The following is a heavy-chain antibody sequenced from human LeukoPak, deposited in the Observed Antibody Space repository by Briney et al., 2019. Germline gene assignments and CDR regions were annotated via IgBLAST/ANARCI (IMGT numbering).Heavy chain of an antibody. Sequence: GGSLRLSCAASEFSVGSNYMTWVRQAPGKGLEWDSTISGSGDNTYYADSVKGRFTISRDNSKNTLYLQMNSLRAEDTAVYYCARVTYGSGTYGAFDYWGQGTLVTVSS. D-gene: IGHD3-10*01. CDR3: ARVTYGSGTYGAFDY. J-gene: IGHJ4*02. CDR2: ISGSGDNT. V-gene: IGHV3-23*01. CDR1: EFSVGSNY.